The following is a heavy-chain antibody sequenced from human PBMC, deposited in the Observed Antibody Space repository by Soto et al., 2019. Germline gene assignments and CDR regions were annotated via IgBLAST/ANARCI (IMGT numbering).Heavy chain of an antibody. CDR1: GYTFTSYA. Sequence: ASVKVSCKASGYTFTSYAMHWVRQAPGQRREWMGWINAGNGNTKYSQKFQGRVTITRDTSASTAYMELSSLRSEDTAVYYCARVGFGVGFYYYYYGMDVWGQGTTVTVSS. D-gene: IGHD3-3*01. J-gene: IGHJ6*02. CDR2: INAGNGNT. V-gene: IGHV1-3*01. CDR3: ARVGFGVGFYYYYYGMDV.